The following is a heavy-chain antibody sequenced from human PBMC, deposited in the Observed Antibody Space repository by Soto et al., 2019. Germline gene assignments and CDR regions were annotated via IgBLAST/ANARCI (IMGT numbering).Heavy chain of an antibody. V-gene: IGHV1-58*01. CDR1: GFTFTNSA. Sequence: ASVKVSCKASGFTFTNSAVQWVRQARGQRLEWIGWIVVGSGNTNYAQKFQERVTITRDMSTSTAYMELSSLRSEDTAVYYCAPYYYDSSGCNPVDYSGQGTLVTVSS. J-gene: IGHJ4*02. D-gene: IGHD3-22*01. CDR2: IVVGSGNT. CDR3: APYYYDSSGCNPVDY.